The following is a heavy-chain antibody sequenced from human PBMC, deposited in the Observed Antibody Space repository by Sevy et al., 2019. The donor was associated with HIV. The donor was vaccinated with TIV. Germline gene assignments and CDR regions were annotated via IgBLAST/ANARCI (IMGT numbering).Heavy chain of an antibody. J-gene: IGHJ3*02. Sequence: SETPSLTCTVSGGSINSDHWNWIRQPPGKGLEWIGFVYYTGGANYNPSPKNRATISVERTKNQYSLKLTSVTAADTAVYYCARRNDFDIWGQGTMVTVSS. CDR1: GGSINSDH. CDR2: VYYTGGA. CDR3: ARRNDFDI. V-gene: IGHV4-59*08.